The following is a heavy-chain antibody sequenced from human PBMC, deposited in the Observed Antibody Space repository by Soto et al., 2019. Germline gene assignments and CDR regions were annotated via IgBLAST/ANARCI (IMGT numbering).Heavy chain of an antibody. CDR2: IDPSDSYT. Sequence: LGESLKISCKGSGYSFTSYWISWVRQMPGKGLEWMGRIDPSDSYTNYSPSFQGHVTISADKSISTAYLQWSSLKASDTAMYYCARHVIVVVNQGRGMDVWGQGTTVTVSS. J-gene: IGHJ6*02. CDR3: ARHVIVVVNQGRGMDV. D-gene: IGHD3-22*01. CDR1: GYSFTSYW. V-gene: IGHV5-10-1*01.